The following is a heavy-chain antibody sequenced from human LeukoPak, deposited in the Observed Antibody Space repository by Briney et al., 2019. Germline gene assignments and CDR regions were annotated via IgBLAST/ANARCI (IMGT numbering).Heavy chain of an antibody. CDR2: IKQDGSEK. CDR3: ARVSPNTVTTLQYFDY. J-gene: IGHJ4*02. D-gene: IGHD4-17*01. CDR1: GFTFSSYE. Sequence: GGSLRLSCAASGFTFSSYEMNWVRQAPGKGLEWVANIKQDGSEKYYVDSVKGRFTISRDNAKNSLYLQMNSLRAEDTAVYYCARVSPNTVTTLQYFDYWGQGTLVTVSS. V-gene: IGHV3-7*01.